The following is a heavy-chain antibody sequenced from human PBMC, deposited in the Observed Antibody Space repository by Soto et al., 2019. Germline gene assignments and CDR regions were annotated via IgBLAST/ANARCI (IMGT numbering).Heavy chain of an antibody. CDR1: GYTFTSYG. J-gene: IGHJ6*02. CDR3: ARWVGCISTSCYEHYYGMDV. Sequence: QVQLVQSGAEVKKPGASVKVSCKASGYTFTSYGISWVRQAPGQGLEWMGWISAYNGNTNYAQKLQGRVTMTTDTSTSTAYMELRSLRSDDTDVYYCARWVGCISTSCYEHYYGMDVWGQGTTVTVSS. D-gene: IGHD2-2*01. V-gene: IGHV1-18*01. CDR2: ISAYNGNT.